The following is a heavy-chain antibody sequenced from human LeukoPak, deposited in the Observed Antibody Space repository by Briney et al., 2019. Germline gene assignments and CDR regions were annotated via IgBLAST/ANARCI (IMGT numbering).Heavy chain of an antibody. CDR3: ARDGHSEAPPDY. CDR1: EVTFNNYA. V-gene: IGHV3-30*03. D-gene: IGHD4-11*01. J-gene: IGHJ4*02. CDR2: IGPDGTKE. Sequence: GGSLRLSCIASEVTFNNYAMHWLRQAPGKGLEWVAVIGPDGTKEKYVESAKGRFTISRDNSKTTLYLQMNSLRVEDTAVYYCARDGHSEAPPDYCGEGTLVTVSS.